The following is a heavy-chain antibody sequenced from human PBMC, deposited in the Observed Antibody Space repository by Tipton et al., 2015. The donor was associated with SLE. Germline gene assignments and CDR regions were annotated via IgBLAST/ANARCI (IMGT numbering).Heavy chain of an antibody. J-gene: IGHJ3*02. CDR3: TRAAAGAGAAFDI. V-gene: IGHV3-49*03. CDR2: IRSKAYGGTA. Sequence: SLRLSCTASGFTFGDYAMSWFRQAPGKGLEWAGFIRSKAYGGTAEYAASVKGRFTISRDDSKSIAYLQMNSLKTEDTAVYHCTRAAAGAGAAFDIWGQGTMVTVSS. CDR1: GFTFGDYA. D-gene: IGHD6-13*01.